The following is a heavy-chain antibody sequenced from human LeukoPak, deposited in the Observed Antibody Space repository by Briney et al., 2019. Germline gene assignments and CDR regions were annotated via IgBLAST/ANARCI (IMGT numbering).Heavy chain of an antibody. CDR1: GFTFSSYR. CDR2: ISSSGSTI. V-gene: IGHV3-48*04. D-gene: IGHD3-10*02. J-gene: IGHJ6*04. Sequence: GGSLRLSCAASGFTFSSYRMNWVRQAPGKGLEWVSYISSSGSTIYYADSVKGRFTISRDNAKNSLYLRMNSLRAEDTAVYYCAELGITMIGGVWGKGTTVTISS. CDR3: AELGITMIGGV.